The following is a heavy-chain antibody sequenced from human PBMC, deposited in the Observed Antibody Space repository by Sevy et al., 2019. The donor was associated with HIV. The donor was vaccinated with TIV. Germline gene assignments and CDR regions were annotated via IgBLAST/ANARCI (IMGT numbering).Heavy chain of an antibody. CDR1: GFTFSSYG. J-gene: IGHJ3*02. V-gene: IGHV3-33*01. CDR3: ASLPNNYYDSSGYSGNDAFDI. CDR2: IWNDRSNK. Sequence: GGSLRLSCAASGFTFSSYGMHWVRQAPGKWLEWVAVIWNDRSNKHYADSVKGRFTISRDNSKNTLYLQMNSLRAEDTAVYYCASLPNNYYDSSGYSGNDAFDIWGQGTMVTVSS. D-gene: IGHD3-22*01.